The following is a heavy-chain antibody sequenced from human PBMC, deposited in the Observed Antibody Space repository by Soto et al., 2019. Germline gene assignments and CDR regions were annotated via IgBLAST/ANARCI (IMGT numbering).Heavy chain of an antibody. CDR2: ISGSGGST. CDR1: GFTFSSYA. Sequence: PXVFLRLSFAASGFTFSSYAVSWVRQAPGKGLEWVSAISGSGGSTYYADSVKGRFTISRDNSKNTLYLQMNSLRAEDTAVYYCAKEDIVVVEQGPRGADYYGMDVWGQGTTVTVSS. J-gene: IGHJ6*02. D-gene: IGHD2-2*01. V-gene: IGHV3-23*01. CDR3: AKEDIVVVEQGPRGADYYGMDV.